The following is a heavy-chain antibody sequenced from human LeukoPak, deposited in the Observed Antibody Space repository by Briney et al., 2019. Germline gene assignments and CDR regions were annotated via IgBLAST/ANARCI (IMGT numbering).Heavy chain of an antibody. CDR1: GFTFSDYY. CDR2: ISSSGSTI. V-gene: IGHV3-11*04. D-gene: IGHD2-2*01. J-gene: IGHJ4*02. Sequence: GGSLRLSCAASGFTFSDYYMSWIRQAPGKGLEWVSYISSSGSTIYYADSVKGRFTISRDNAKNSLYLQMNSLRVEDTAVYYCARDQGYCSSTSCYAHYFDFWGQGTLVTVSS. CDR3: ARDQGYCSSTSCYAHYFDF.